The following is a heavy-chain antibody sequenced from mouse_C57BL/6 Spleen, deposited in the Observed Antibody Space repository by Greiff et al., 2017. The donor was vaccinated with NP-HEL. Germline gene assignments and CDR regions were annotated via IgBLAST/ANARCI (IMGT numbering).Heavy chain of an antibody. CDR3: ATPWDSSGYYAMDY. V-gene: IGHV1-55*01. Sequence: QVQLQQPGAELVKPGASVKMSCKASGYTFTSYWITWVKQRPGQGLEWIGDIYPGSGSTNYNEKFKSKATRTVDNSSSTAYMQLSSLTSEDSAVYYCATPWDSSGYYAMDYGGQGTSVTVSS. CDR1: GYTFTSYW. D-gene: IGHD3-2*02. CDR2: IYPGSGST. J-gene: IGHJ4*01.